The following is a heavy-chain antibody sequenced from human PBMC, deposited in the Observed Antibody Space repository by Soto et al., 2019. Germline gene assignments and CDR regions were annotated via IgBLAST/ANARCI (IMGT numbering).Heavy chain of an antibody. J-gene: IGHJ5*02. D-gene: IGHD1-26*01. CDR1: GGSIISYY. CDR2: IYTSGRT. V-gene: IGHV4-4*07. Sequence: SEPLSLTSTVSGGSIISYYWSWIRQPAGKGLEWIGRIYTSGRTNYNPSLKSRVTMSVDTSKNQFSLKLSSVTAADTAVYYCARDEDSNGSYDNWFDPWGQGTLVAVS. CDR3: ARDEDSNGSYDNWFDP.